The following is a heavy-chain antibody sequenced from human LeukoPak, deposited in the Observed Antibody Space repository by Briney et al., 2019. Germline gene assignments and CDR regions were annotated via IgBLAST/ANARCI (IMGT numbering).Heavy chain of an antibody. Sequence: ASVKVSCKVSGYTLTELSMHWVRQAPRKGHEWKGGFDPEDGETIYAQKFQGRVTMTEDTSTDTAYMELSSLRSEDTAVYYCTTGGRGYSFRTGYYYFYMDVWGKGTTVTVSS. CDR1: GYTLTELS. V-gene: IGHV1-24*01. CDR2: FDPEDGET. J-gene: IGHJ6*03. CDR3: TTGGRGYSFRTGYYYFYMDV. D-gene: IGHD5-18*01.